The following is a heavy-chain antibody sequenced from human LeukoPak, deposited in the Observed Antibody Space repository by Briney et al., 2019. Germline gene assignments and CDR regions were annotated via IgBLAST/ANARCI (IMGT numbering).Heavy chain of an antibody. D-gene: IGHD3-22*01. Sequence: PSETLSLTCTVSGGSISSSSYYWGWIRQPPGKGLEWIGSIYYSGSTYYNPSLKSRVTISVDTSKNQFSLKLSSVTAADTAVYYCVGYYYDSSGYYYAGDLDYWGQGTLVTVSS. V-gene: IGHV4-39*01. CDR2: IYYSGST. CDR3: VGYYYDSSGYYYAGDLDY. CDR1: GGSISSSSYY. J-gene: IGHJ4*02.